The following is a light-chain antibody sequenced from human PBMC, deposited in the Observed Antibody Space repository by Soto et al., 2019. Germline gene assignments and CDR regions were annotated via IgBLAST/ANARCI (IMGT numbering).Light chain of an antibody. V-gene: IGKV1-5*01. CDR1: QSISGW. CDR3: QQYNSYSGT. J-gene: IGKJ1*01. Sequence: IQMTQSPSTLSASVGDRVTITCRASQSISGWLAWYQHKPGKAPKLLIYDASSLESGVPSRFSGSGSGTEFTLTIRSLQPDDFATYYCQQYNSYSGTFGQGTKVDIK. CDR2: DAS.